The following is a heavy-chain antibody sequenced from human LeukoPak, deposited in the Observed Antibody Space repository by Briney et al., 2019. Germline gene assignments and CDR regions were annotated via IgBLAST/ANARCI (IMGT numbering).Heavy chain of an antibody. J-gene: IGHJ4*02. CDR2: IKQDGSEK. Sequence: GGSLRLSCAASGFTFSSYWISWVRQAPGKGLEWVANIKQDGSEKYYVDSVKGRFTISRDNAKNSLYLQMNSLRAEDTAVYYCATVPHCSSTSCPKSASDYWGQGTLVTVSS. CDR1: GFTFSSYW. D-gene: IGHD2-2*01. CDR3: ATVPHCSSTSCPKSASDY. V-gene: IGHV3-7*01.